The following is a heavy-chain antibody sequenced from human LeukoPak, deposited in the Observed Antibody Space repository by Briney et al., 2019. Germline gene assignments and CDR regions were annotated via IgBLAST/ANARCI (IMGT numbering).Heavy chain of an antibody. V-gene: IGHV4-4*02. CDR3: ARTEESGYSYRYFGYYYYMDV. CDR2: INHSGST. D-gene: IGHD5-18*01. CDR1: GGSISSTNW. J-gene: IGHJ6*03. Sequence: PSGTLSLTCAVSGGSISSTNWWSWVRQPPGKGLEWIGEINHSGSTNYNPSLKSRVTISVDTSKNQFSLKLSSVTAADTAVYYCARTEESGYSYRYFGYYYYMDVWGKGTTVTVSS.